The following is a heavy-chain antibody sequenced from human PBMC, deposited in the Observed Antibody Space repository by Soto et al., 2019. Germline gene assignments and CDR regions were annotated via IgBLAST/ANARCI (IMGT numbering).Heavy chain of an antibody. Sequence: QVKLVQSGAEVKKPGASVKVSCKASGYTFTNSGFSWVRQAPGQGLEWVGWIRVNNGDTHYAQKLQGRVTMTTDTSMSTAFMELRSLMSDDTAVYYCARFLGYSDFAVHSLGQVTLITVSS. CDR3: ARFLGYSDFAVHS. CDR1: GYTFTNSG. CDR2: IRVNNGDT. J-gene: IGHJ4*02. V-gene: IGHV1-18*01. D-gene: IGHD4-17*01.